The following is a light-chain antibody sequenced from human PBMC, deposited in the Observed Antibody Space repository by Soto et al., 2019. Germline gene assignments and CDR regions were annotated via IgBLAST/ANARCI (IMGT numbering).Light chain of an antibody. CDR2: DVS. J-gene: IGLJ2*01. CDR3: SSYTSSSTLVV. V-gene: IGLV2-14*01. CDR1: SSDVGGYNY. Sequence: QLVLTQPASVSGSPGQSITISCTGTSSDVGGYNYVSWYQQHPGKAPKLMIYDVSNRPSGVSNRFSGSKSGNTASLTISGLQAEDEADYYCSSYTSSSTLVVFGGGIKLTVL.